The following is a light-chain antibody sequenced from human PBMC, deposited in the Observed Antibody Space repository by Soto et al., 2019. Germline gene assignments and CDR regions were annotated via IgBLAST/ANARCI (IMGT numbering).Light chain of an antibody. Sequence: EVVLTQSPGTLSLSPGERATLSCRASQSIINNYFAWYQQRPGQAPRLLIYGSSDRATGIPGRFSGSGSGTDFTVTISRLEPEDFGVYYCHQYGSSPPYTFGRGTKVEI. CDR3: HQYGSSPPYT. CDR2: GSS. CDR1: QSIINNY. V-gene: IGKV3-20*01. J-gene: IGKJ2*01.